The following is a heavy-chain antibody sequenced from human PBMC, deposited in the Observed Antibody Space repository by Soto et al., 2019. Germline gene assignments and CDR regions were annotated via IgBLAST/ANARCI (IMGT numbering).Heavy chain of an antibody. Sequence: PSETLSLTCTVSGGSISSSSYYWGWIRQPPGKGLEWTGSIYYSGSTYYNPSLKSRVTISVDTSKNQFSLKLSSVTAADTAVYYCARRKGNSAIYGMDVWGQGTTXTVSS. CDR2: IYYSGST. J-gene: IGHJ6*02. V-gene: IGHV4-39*01. D-gene: IGHD3-16*01. CDR3: ARRKGNSAIYGMDV. CDR1: GGSISSSSYY.